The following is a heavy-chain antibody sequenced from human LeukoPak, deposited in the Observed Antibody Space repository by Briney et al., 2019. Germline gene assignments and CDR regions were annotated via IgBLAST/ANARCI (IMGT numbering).Heavy chain of an antibody. J-gene: IGHJ4*02. D-gene: IGHD7-27*01. CDR2: INPVGSEK. Sequence: GGSLRFSCAASGFSFSTYWMNWVRQAPGKGLEWVANINPVGSEKYYLDSVKGRFTISRDNAKNSPYLQMNSLRAEDTAVYYCAKNWGYFDDWGQGTLVTVSS. V-gene: IGHV3-7*02. CDR3: AKNWGYFDD. CDR1: GFSFSTYW.